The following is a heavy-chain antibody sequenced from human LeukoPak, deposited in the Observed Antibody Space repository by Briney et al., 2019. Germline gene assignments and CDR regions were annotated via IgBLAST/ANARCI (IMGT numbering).Heavy chain of an antibody. V-gene: IGHV4-39*07. CDR3: ARAGYYDSSGYYQTSVADY. CDR2: IYYSGST. CDR1: GGSINSSSYY. Sequence: SETLSLTCTVPGGSINSSSYYWGWIRQPPGKVLEWIGSIYYSGSTSYNPSLKSRVTISVDTPKNQFSLKLSSVTAADTAVYYCARAGYYDSSGYYQTSVADYWGQGTLVTVSS. J-gene: IGHJ4*02. D-gene: IGHD3-22*01.